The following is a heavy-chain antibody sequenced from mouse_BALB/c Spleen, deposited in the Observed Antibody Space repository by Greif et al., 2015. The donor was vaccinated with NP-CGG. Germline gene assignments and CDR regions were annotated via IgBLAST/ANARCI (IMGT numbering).Heavy chain of an antibody. CDR3: ARVLFYAMDY. CDR2: INPSNGRT. CDR1: GYTFTSYW. V-gene: IGHV1S81*02. Sequence: QVQLQQSGAELVKPGASVKLSCKASGYTFTSYWMHWVKQRPGQGLEWIGEINPSNGRTNYNEKFKSKATLTVDKSSSTAYMQLSSLTSEDSAVYYCARVLFYAMDYWGQETSVTVSS. J-gene: IGHJ4*01.